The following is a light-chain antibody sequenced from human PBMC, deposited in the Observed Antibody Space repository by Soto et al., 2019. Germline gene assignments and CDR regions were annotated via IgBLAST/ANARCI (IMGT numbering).Light chain of an antibody. Sequence: QSVLTQPPSVSGAPGQRVTISCTGSSSNIGAGYDVHWYQQLPGTAPKLLIYGNSNRPSGVPDRFSGSKSGTSASLAITGLQAEDEADYYCASWDASVSSWVFGGGTKLTVL. CDR2: GNS. J-gene: IGLJ3*02. V-gene: IGLV1-40*01. CDR3: ASWDASVSSWV. CDR1: SSNIGAGYD.